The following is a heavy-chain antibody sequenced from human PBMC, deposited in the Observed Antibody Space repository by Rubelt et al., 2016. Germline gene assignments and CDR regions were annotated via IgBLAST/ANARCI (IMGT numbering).Heavy chain of an antibody. J-gene: IGHJ6*02. CDR2: IYYSGST. D-gene: IGHD6-19*01. V-gene: IGHV4-59*01. Sequence: QVQLQESGPGLVKPSETLSLTCTVSGGSISSYYWSWIRQPPGKGLEWIGYIYYSGSTNYTNSHPPLKSRGTISWDTSKNQFSRKLSSVTAADTAVYYCARERSSGWYYYGMDVWGQGTTVTVSS. CDR3: ARERSSGWYYYGMDV. CDR1: GGSISSYY.